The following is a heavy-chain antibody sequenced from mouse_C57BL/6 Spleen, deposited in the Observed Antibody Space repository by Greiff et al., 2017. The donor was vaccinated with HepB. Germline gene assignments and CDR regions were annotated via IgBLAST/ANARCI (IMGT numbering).Heavy chain of an antibody. D-gene: IGHD3-2*02. CDR1: GFTFTDYY. J-gene: IGHJ2*01. CDR3: ASAAQAPFDY. V-gene: IGHV7-3*01. Sequence: EVKLVESGGGLVQPGGSLSLSCAASGFTFTDYYMSWVRQPPGKALEWLGFIRNKANGYTTEYSASVKGRFTISRDNSQSILYLQMNALRAADSATYYCASAAQAPFDYWGQGTTLTVSS. CDR2: IRNKANGYTT.